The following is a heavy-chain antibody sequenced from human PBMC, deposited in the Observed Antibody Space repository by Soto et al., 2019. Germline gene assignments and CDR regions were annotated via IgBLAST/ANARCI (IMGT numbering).Heavy chain of an antibody. CDR3: ARESEDLTSNFDY. CDR1: GFSFSDYQ. Sequence: GGSLRLSCAASGFSFSDYQMNWVRQAPGKGLEWISYISSRGRTMYYTHSVQGRFTISRDNAKNLLYLEMNSLRAEDTAVYYCARESEDLTSNFDYWGQGTLVTVSS. V-gene: IGHV3-11*04. CDR2: ISSRGRTM. J-gene: IGHJ4*02.